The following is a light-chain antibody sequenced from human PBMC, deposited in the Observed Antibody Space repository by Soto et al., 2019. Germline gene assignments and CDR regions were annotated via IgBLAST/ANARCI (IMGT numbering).Light chain of an antibody. CDR2: GAS. CDR3: QQYGSSPQ. CDR1: QSVSSSY. J-gene: IGKJ3*01. Sequence: EIVLTQSPGTLSLSPGERATLSCRASQSVSSSYLAWYQQKPGQAPRLLIYGASSRATGIPDRFSGSGSGTDVTLTISRLEPDDFAVYYCQQYGSSPQFGPGTKVDIK. V-gene: IGKV3-20*01.